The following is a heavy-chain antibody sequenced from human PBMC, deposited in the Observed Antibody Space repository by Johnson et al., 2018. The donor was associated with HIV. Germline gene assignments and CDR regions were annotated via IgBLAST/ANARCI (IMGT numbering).Heavy chain of an antibody. CDR3: ARDWGTRGWDDAFDI. CDR2: INWNGGRT. D-gene: IGHD3-16*01. V-gene: IGHV3-20*04. CDR1: GFTFDDYG. J-gene: IGHJ3*02. Sequence: VQLVESGGGVVRPGGSLRLSCAAAGFTFDDYGMSWVRQAPGKGLEWVSGINWNGGRTGYVDSMKGRFTISRDNAKNSLYLQMNSLRAEDTAVYYCARDWGTRGWDDAFDIWGQGTMVTVSS.